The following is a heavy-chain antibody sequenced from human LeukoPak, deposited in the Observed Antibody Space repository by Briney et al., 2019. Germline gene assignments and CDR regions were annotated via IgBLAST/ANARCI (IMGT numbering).Heavy chain of an antibody. V-gene: IGHV4-31*03. CDR3: ARASCGDGSCSTLDY. D-gene: IGHD2-15*01. CDR2: IYYSGSV. J-gene: IGHJ4*02. CDR1: GDSFSSGTSY. Sequence: SETLSLTCTVSGDSFSSGTSYWSWIRQHPGKGLEWIGYIYYSGSVYYNPSLQSRVTLSVDTSKNQFSLKVSSVTAADTAVYYCARASCGDGSCSTLDYWGQGTLVSVSS.